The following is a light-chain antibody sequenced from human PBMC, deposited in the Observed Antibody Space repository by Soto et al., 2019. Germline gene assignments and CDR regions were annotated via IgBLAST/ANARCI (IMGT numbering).Light chain of an antibody. V-gene: IGKV3-20*01. CDR2: GAS. CDR1: QIVSSTY. CDR3: QQHGVTPPNT. J-gene: IGKJ4*01. Sequence: EIVLTQSPGTLSLSPGERATLSCRASQIVSSTYLAWFQQKAGQAPRLLIYGASTRATGIPDRFSGSGSGTDFTLTISGLEPEDFALYYCQQHGVTPPNTFGGGTKVEV.